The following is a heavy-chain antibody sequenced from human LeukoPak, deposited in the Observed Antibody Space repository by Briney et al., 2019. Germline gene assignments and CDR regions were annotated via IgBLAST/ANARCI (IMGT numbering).Heavy chain of an antibody. J-gene: IGHJ4*02. CDR1: RLTLGSHA. V-gene: IGHV3-23*01. CDR2: IFGSGARQ. CDR3: GKTTVGYSSGQKPAWPVDY. Sequence: SGGSLRLSCEASRLTLGSHAMYWVRQAPRKGLEWVVGIFGSGARQHYADSGKGGFTKSRDNSRNAVYLQINSLRAEDTAGYYCGKTTVGYSSGQKPAWPVDYWGQGTLVTVSS. D-gene: IGHD5-18*01.